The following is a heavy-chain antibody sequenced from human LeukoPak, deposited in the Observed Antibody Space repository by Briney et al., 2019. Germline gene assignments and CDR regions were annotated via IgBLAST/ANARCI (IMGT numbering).Heavy chain of an antibody. CDR2: IYSGGST. J-gene: IGHJ6*02. D-gene: IGHD6-19*01. Sequence: GGSLRLSCAASGFTVSSNYMSWVRQAPGKGLEWVSVIYSGGSTYYADSVKGRFTISRGNSKNTLYLQMNSLRAEDTAVYYCARDRSGWYKGYYYGMDVWGQGTTVTVSS. CDR1: GFTVSSNY. V-gene: IGHV3-66*01. CDR3: ARDRSGWYKGYYYGMDV.